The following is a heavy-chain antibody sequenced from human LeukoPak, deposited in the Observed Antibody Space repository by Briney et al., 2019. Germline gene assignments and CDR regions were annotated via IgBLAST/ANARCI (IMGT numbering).Heavy chain of an antibody. D-gene: IGHD3-10*01. Sequence: SETLSLTCAVSGGSISSGGYSWSWIRQPPGKGLEWIGYIYHSGSTYYNPSLKSRVTISVDRSKNQFSLKLSSVTAADTAVYYCAGYGSGSYYMYYWGQGTLVTVSS. CDR1: GGSISSGGYS. CDR2: IYHSGST. V-gene: IGHV4-30-2*01. J-gene: IGHJ4*02. CDR3: AGYGSGSYYMYY.